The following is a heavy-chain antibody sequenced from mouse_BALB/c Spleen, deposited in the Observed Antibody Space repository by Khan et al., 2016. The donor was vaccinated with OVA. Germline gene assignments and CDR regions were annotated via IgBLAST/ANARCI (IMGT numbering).Heavy chain of an antibody. CDR2: IWGDGST. D-gene: IGHD2-10*01. CDR1: GFSLTGYG. V-gene: IGHV2-6-7*01. J-gene: IGHJ4*01. CDR3: ARAYYGNYREAMDY. Sequence: QVQLKQSGPGLVAPSQSLSITCTVSGFSLTGYGVNWVRQPPGKGLEWLGMIWGDGSTDYNSALKSRLSISKDNSKSQVFLKMKSLQTDDTARYYCARAYYGNYREAMDYWGQGTSVTVSS.